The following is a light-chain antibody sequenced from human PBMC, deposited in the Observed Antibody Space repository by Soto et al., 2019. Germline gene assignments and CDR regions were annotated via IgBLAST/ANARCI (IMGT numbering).Light chain of an antibody. V-gene: IGLV1-36*01. CDR3: AAWDDSRVV. CDR2: YDD. J-gene: IGLJ2*01. Sequence: QSVLTQPPSVSEAPRQRVTISCSGSSSNIGNNAVNWYQQLPGKAPKLLIYYDDLLPSGVSDRCSGSKSGTSASLAISGLQSEDEADYYCAAWDDSRVVFGGGTKLTVL. CDR1: SSNIGNNA.